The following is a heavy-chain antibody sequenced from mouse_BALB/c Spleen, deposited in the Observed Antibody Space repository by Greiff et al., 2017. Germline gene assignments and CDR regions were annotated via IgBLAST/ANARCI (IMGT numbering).Heavy chain of an antibody. CDR1: GYTFTSYY. CDR2: IYPGNVNT. D-gene: IGHD2-14*01. J-gene: IGHJ2*01. Sequence: VQLQQSGPELVKPGASVRISCKASGYTFTSYYIHWVKQRPGQGLEWIGWIYPGNVNTKYNEKFKGKATLTADKSSSTAYMQLSSLTSEDSAVYFCARTYYRYDGFDYGGKGTTLTVSS. CDR3: ARTYYRYDGFDY. V-gene: IGHV1S56*01.